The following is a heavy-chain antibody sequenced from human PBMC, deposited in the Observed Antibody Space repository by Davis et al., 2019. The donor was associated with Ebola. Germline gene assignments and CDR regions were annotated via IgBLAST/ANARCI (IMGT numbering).Heavy chain of an antibody. J-gene: IGHJ5*02. V-gene: IGHV3-21*01. CDR2: ITSNGYI. D-gene: IGHD5-18*01. CDR1: AFTFSTYT. Sequence: GESLKISCAASAFTFSTYTMNWVRQAPGKGLEWVSSITSNGYIYYADSVKGRFTISRDNAKNSLYLQMNSLRAEDTAVSYCASGLRGYSYGNWFDTWGQGTLVTVSS. CDR3: ASGLRGYSYGNWFDT.